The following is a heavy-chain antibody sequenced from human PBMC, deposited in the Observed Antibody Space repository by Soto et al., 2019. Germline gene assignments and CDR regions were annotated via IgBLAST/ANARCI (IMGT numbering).Heavy chain of an antibody. CDR2: ISGYNGDT. D-gene: IGHD2-8*01. V-gene: IGHV1-18*01. Sequence: QGQLVQSGPEAKKPGASVKVSCKASGYTFSRYGISWVRQAPGQGLEWMGWISGYNGDTKYAQKVQGRVTMTIDTSTYTAYMELRRLTSDDTAIYYCAKNGQPPYYYYGMDVWGQGTTVTV. J-gene: IGHJ6*02. CDR1: GYTFSRYG. CDR3: AKNGQPPYYYYGMDV.